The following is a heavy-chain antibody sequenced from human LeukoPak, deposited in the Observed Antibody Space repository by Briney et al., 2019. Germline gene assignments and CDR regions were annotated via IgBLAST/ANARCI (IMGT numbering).Heavy chain of an antibody. D-gene: IGHD6-19*01. CDR3: ARDSRKMTAEAGTGFDY. CDR1: GYTFTSYG. J-gene: IGHJ4*02. V-gene: IGHV1-18*01. CDR2: ISAYNGNT. Sequence: GASVKVSCKASGYTFTSYGISWVRQAPGQGLEWMGWISAYNGNTNYAQKLQGRVTMTTDTSTSTAYMELRSLRSDDTAVYYCARDSRKMTAEAGTGFDYWGQGTLVTVSS.